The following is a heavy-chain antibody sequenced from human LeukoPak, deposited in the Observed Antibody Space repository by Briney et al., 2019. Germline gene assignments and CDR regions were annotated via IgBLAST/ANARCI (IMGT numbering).Heavy chain of an antibody. CDR2: IWYDGSNK. J-gene: IGHJ3*02. CDR1: GFTFSSYG. CDR3: ARETLYDYVWGSYRPHGAFDI. D-gene: IGHD3-16*02. Sequence: GGSLRLSCAASGFTFSSYGMHWVRQAPGKGLEWVAVIWYDGSNKYYADSVKGRFTISRDNSKNTLYLQMNSLRAEDTAVYYCARETLYDYVWGSYRPHGAFDIWGQGTMVTVSS. V-gene: IGHV3-33*01.